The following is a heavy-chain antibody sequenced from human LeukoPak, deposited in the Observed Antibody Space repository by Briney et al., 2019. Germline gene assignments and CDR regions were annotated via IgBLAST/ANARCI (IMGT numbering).Heavy chain of an antibody. CDR3: ARPATVTTSFWYFDL. CDR2: IFYSGST. V-gene: IGHV4-39*01. J-gene: IGHJ2*01. CDR1: GGSISTSSYY. D-gene: IGHD4-17*01. Sequence: SETLSLTCTISGGSISTSSYYWGWIRQPPGKGLEWIGSIFYSGSTYYNPSLKSRVTISVDTSKNQFSLNLSSVTAADTAVYYCARPATVTTSFWYFDLWAVAPWSLSPQ.